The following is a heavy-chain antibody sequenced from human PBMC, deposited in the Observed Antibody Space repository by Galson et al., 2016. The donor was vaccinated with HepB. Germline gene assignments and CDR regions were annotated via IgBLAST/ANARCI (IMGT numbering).Heavy chain of an antibody. D-gene: IGHD2-8*01. CDR2: LSYSGAST. V-gene: IGHV3-23*01. Sequence: SLRLSCAASGFTFSSYAMRWVRQAPGKGLEWVSSLSYSGASTYYADSVRGRFTISRDNSKNTLYLQMNSLRAEDTAIYYCASMKGYFQYWGQGTLVTVSS. CDR1: GFTFSSYA. CDR3: ASMKGYFQY. J-gene: IGHJ1*01.